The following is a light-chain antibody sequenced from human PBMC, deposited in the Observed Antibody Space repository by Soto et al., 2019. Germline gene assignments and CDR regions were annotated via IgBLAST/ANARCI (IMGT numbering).Light chain of an antibody. CDR3: QQHSDKAFT. J-gene: IGKJ2*01. Sequence: DIQMTQSPSTLSASVGDRVTITCRASQSVCSWVAWYQQKPGRAPKLLIFDGMNLATGVPSRFSGDGSETEFTLTISSLEPDDFAIYYCQQHSDKAFTFGQGTKLEIK. CDR2: DGM. V-gene: IGKV1-5*01. CDR1: QSVCSW.